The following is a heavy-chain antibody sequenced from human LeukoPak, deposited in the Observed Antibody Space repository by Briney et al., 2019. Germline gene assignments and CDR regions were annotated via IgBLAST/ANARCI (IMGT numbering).Heavy chain of an antibody. CDR1: GGSISSYY. Sequence: SETLSLTCTVSGGSISSYYWSWIRQPPGKGLEWIGRTYTSGSTNYNPSLKSRVTMSVDTSKNQFSLKLSSVTAADTAVYYCARGVLYDFWSGYSHYFDYWGQGTPVTVSS. CDR3: ARGVLYDFWSGYSHYFDY. CDR2: TYTSGST. V-gene: IGHV4-4*07. D-gene: IGHD3-3*01. J-gene: IGHJ4*02.